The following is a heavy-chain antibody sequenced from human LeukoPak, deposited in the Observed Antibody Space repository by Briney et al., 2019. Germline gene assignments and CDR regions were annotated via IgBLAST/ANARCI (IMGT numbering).Heavy chain of an antibody. V-gene: IGHV4-39*07. J-gene: IGHJ4*02. D-gene: IGHD2-15*01. CDR1: GGSISSSSYY. CDR2: IYYSGST. CDR3: AGGARYCSGGSCLDN. Sequence: SETLSLTCTVSGGSISSSSYYWGWIRQPPGKGLEWIGSIYYSGSTYYNPSLKSRVTISVDTSKNQFSLKLNSVTAADTAVYFCAGGARYCSGGSCLDNWGQGTLVTVSS.